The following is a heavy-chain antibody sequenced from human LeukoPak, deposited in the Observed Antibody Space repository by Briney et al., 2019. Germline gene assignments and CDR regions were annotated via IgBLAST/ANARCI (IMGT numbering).Heavy chain of an antibody. CDR2: IYPGGSDT. J-gene: IGHJ5*02. D-gene: IGHD4-11*01. V-gene: IGHV5-51*01. Sequence: GESLKISCKGSGYTFTNYWIGWVRQMPGKGLEWMWIIYPGGSDTRYSPSFQGQVTISADKSISTAYLQWNSLKASDTAMYYCARPLHDYSKYWFDPWGQGTLVTVSS. CDR3: ARPLHDYSKYWFDP. CDR1: GYTFTNYW.